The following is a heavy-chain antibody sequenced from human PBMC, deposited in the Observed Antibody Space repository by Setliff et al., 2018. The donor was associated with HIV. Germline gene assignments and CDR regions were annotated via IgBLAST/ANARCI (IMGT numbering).Heavy chain of an antibody. Sequence: SETLSLTCTVSSASINSGSNYWNWIRQPAGKGLEWIGRIYSTGSTNYNPSLKSRVTISVDTSKNQFSLKLSSVTAADTAVYYCASGPYCSNGVCRDWVWFFDYWGQGKVFTVSS. CDR2: IYSTGST. J-gene: IGHJ4*02. V-gene: IGHV4-61*02. CDR3: ASGPYCSNGVCRDWVWFFDY. CDR1: SASINSGSNY. D-gene: IGHD2-8*01.